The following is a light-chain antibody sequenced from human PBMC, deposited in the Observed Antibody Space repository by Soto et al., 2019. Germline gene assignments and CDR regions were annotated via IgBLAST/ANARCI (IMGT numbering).Light chain of an antibody. Sequence: QSALTQPPSASGSPGQSVTISCTGTSSDVGGYNYVSWYQQYPGKAPKLMIYEVSKRPSGVPDRFSGSKSANPASLTVSGLQAEDEADYYCSSYAGSNNFGVFGGGTQLTVL. CDR3: SSYAGSNNFGV. V-gene: IGLV2-8*01. CDR2: EVS. CDR1: SSDVGGYNY. J-gene: IGLJ2*01.